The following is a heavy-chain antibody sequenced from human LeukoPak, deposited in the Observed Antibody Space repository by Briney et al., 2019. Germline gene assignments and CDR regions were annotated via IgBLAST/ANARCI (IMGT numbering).Heavy chain of an antibody. D-gene: IGHD1-1*01. V-gene: IGHV1-18*01. CDR1: GYTFTSYG. J-gene: IGHJ5*02. CDR3: ARYPNWNLIKCPNWFDP. CDR2: ISAYNGNT. Sequence: ASVKVSCKASGYTFTSYGISWVRQAPGQGLEWMGWISAYNGNTNYAQKLQGRVTMTTDTSTSTAYMELRSLRSDDTAAYYCARYPNWNLIKCPNWFDPWGQGTLVTVSS.